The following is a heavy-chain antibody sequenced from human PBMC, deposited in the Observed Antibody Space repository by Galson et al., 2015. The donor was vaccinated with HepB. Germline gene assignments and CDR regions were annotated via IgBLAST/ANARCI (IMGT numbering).Heavy chain of an antibody. J-gene: IGHJ6*03. Sequence: SVKVSCKASGYTFTSYGISWVRQAPGQGLEWMGWISAYNGNTNYAQKLQGRVTMTTDTSTSTAYMELRSLRSDDTAVYYCARDQGGSGSYYHYYYYYYMDVWGKGTTVTVSS. CDR1: GYTFTSYG. CDR3: ARDQGGSGSYYHYYYYYYMDV. V-gene: IGHV1-18*01. D-gene: IGHD3-10*01. CDR2: ISAYNGNT.